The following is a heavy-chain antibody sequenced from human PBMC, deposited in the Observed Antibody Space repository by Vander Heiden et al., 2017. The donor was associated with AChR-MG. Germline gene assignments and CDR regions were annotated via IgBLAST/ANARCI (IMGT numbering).Heavy chain of an antibody. CDR2: IIPIFGTA. CDR3: ARDQGVVVVAGHGWFDP. Sequence: QVQLVQSGAEVKKPGSSVKVSCKASGGTFSSYAISWVRQAPGQGLEWMGGIIPIFGTANYAQKFQGRVTITADKSTSTAYMELSSLRSEDTAVYYCARDQGVVVVAGHGWFDPWGQGTLVTVSS. J-gene: IGHJ5*02. V-gene: IGHV1-69*06. CDR1: GGTFSSYA. D-gene: IGHD2-15*01.